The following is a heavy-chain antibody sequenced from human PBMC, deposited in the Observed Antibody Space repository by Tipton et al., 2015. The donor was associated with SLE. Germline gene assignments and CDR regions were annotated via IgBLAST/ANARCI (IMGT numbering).Heavy chain of an antibody. Sequence: TLSLTCAVYGGSFSGYYWSWIRQPPGKGLEWIGSIYYSGSTYYNPSLKSRVTISVDTSKNQFSLKLSSVTAADTAVYYCARDQMIRGFDPWGQGTLVTVSS. CDR2: IYYSGST. CDR3: ARDQMIRGFDP. J-gene: IGHJ5*02. V-gene: IGHV4-34*01. D-gene: IGHD3-16*01. CDR1: GGSFSGYY.